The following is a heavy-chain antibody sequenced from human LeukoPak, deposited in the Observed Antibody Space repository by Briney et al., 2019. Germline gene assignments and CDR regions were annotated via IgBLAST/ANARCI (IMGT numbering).Heavy chain of an antibody. CDR3: ARDPADRYYDFWSGYAKGGSFDY. J-gene: IGHJ4*02. CDR2: ISAYNGNT. CDR1: GYTFTSYG. D-gene: IGHD3-3*01. V-gene: IGHV1-18*04. Sequence: ASVKVSCKASGYTFTSYGISRVRQAPGQALEWMRWISAYNGNTNYAQKLQGRVTMTTDTSTSTAYMELRSLRSDDTAVYYCARDPADRYYDFWSGYAKGGSFDYWGQGTLVTVSS.